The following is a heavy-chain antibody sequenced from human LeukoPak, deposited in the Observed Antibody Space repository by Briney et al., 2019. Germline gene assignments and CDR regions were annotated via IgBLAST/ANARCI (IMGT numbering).Heavy chain of an antibody. V-gene: IGHV3-30*18. J-gene: IGHJ4*02. Sequence: GGSLRPSCAASGFTFSTYGMHWVRQAPGKGLEWVAVISSDGSNKYYADSVKGRFTISRDNSKNTLFLQMNSLRAEDTAVYYCAKDSTSYYYGLDYWGLGTLVTVSS. D-gene: IGHD3-22*01. CDR1: GFTFSTYG. CDR2: ISSDGSNK. CDR3: AKDSTSYYYGLDY.